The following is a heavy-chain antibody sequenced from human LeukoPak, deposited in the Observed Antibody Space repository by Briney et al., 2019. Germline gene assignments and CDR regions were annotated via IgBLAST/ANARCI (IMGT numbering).Heavy chain of an antibody. CDR1: GGTFSSYA. V-gene: IGHV1-8*03. J-gene: IGHJ5*02. D-gene: IGHD3-10*01. CDR3: ARAPLWFGESPPYGWFDP. CDR2: MNPNSGNT. Sequence: ASVKVSCKASGGTFSSYAISWVRQATGQGLEWMGWMNPNSGNTGYAQKFQGRVTITRNTSISTAYMELSSLRSEDTAVYYCARAPLWFGESPPYGWFDPWGQGTLVTVSS.